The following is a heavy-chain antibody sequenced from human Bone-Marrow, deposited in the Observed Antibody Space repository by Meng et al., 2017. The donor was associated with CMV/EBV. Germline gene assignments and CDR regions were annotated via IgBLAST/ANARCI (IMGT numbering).Heavy chain of an antibody. J-gene: IGHJ4*02. CDR1: GFTVSSNY. V-gene: IGHV3-66*02. Sequence: GESLKISCAASGFTVSSNYMSWVRQAPGKGLEWVSVLYAGGFTYYADSVKGRFTISRDNSKNSLYLQLNNLRLEDTAVYYCARGLNWRGYWGQGKRVNGAS. CDR3: ARGLNWRGY. D-gene: IGHD1-1*01. CDR2: LYAGGFT.